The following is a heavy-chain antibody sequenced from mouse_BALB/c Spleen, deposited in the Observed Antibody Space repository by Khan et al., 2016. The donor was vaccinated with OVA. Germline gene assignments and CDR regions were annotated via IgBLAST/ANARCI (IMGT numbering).Heavy chain of an antibody. CDR3: ARKKYYGYAMDY. CDR2: ISYGGCT. Sequence: VQLKESGPGLVKPSQSLSLTCTVTGFSITSDYAWDWIRQFPGNKLEWMGYISYGGCTRYNPSLKSRISITRDTSKNHFFLQLKSVTTEDTATYYCARKKYYGYAMDYWGQGTSVTVSS. CDR1: GFSITSDYA. D-gene: IGHD1-1*01. V-gene: IGHV3-2*02. J-gene: IGHJ4*01.